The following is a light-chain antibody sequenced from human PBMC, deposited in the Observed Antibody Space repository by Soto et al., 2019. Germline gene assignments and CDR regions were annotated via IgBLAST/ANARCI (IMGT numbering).Light chain of an antibody. J-gene: IGLJ1*01. Sequence: QSFLTQPASVSGSPGQSITISCTGTSSDVGGDNFVSWYQQHPGKAPKLMIYDVNHRPSGIPDRFSGSKPGNTASLTISGLQAEDEADYYCNSCTSSNTYVFGTGTRSPS. CDR2: DVN. V-gene: IGLV2-14*03. CDR3: NSCTSSNTYV. CDR1: SSDVGGDNF.